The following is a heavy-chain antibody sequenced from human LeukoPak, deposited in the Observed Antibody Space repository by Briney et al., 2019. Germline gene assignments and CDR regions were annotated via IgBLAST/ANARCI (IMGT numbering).Heavy chain of an antibody. CDR1: GFSLSAFY. J-gene: IGHJ4*02. V-gene: IGHV3-7*05. Sequence: GGSLRLSCAGSGFSLSAFYMAWVRQAPGKGLEWVANIKQDGSTKNYADSVKGRFSISRDNARNSLYLQMSSLRGDDTAVYYCARDSYGSLENWGQGTLVTVSS. D-gene: IGHD1-26*01. CDR3: ARDSYGSLEN. CDR2: IKQDGSTK.